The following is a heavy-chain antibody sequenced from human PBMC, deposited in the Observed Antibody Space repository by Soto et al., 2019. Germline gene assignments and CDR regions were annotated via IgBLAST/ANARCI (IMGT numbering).Heavy chain of an antibody. D-gene: IGHD3-9*01. J-gene: IGHJ4*02. V-gene: IGHV1-8*01. CDR2: MNPNSGNT. CDR1: GYTFTSYD. CDR3: ARGDSILTGYSFDY. Sequence: GASVKVSCKASGYTFTSYDINWVRQATGQGLEWMGWMNPNSGNTGYAQKFQGRVTMTRNTSISTAYMELSSLRSEDTAVYYCARGDSILTGYSFDYWGQGTLVTVSS.